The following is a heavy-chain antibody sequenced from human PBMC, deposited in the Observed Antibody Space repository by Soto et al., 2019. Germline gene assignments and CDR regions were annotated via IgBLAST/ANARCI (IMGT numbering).Heavy chain of an antibody. CDR1: GGSISSCNW. CDR2: IYHSGST. V-gene: IGHV4-4*02. J-gene: IGHJ4*02. D-gene: IGHD5-12*01. Sequence: GTLSLTCAVSGGSISSCNWWRWVRQPPGKGLEWIGEIYHSGSTNYNPSLKSRVTISVDKSKNQFSLELSSVTAADTAVYYCASMDIVATIGRPHNLYFDYWGQGTLVTVSS. CDR3: ASMDIVATIGRPHNLYFDY.